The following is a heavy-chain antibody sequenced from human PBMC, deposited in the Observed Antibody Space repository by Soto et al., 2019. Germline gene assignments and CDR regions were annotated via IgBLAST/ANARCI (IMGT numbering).Heavy chain of an antibody. Sequence: SVKVSCKASGGTFSSYTISWVRQAPGQGLEWMGRIIPILGIANYAQKFQGRVTITADKSTSTAHMELSSLRSEDTAVYYCARDRAGAAALFDYWGQGTLVTVSS. CDR2: IIPILGIA. J-gene: IGHJ4*02. V-gene: IGHV1-69*04. CDR1: GGTFSSYT. CDR3: ARDRAGAAALFDY. D-gene: IGHD6-13*01.